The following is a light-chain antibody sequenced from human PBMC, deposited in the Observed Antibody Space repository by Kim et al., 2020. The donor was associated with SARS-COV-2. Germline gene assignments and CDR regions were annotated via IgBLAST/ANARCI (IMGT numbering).Light chain of an antibody. J-gene: IGKJ1*01. CDR2: GAS. V-gene: IGKV3-15*01. CDR3: QQYNTWPWT. CDR1: QSVSSN. Sequence: VSPGERATLSCRASQSVSSNLAWYQQKPGQAPRLLIYGASTRATGIPARFSGSGSGTEFTLTISSLQSEDFAVYYCQQYNTWPWTFGQGTKVDIK.